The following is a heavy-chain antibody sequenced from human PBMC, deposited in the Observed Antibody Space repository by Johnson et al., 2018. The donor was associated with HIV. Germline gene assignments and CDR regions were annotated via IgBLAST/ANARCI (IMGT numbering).Heavy chain of an antibody. Sequence: QVQLVESGGGVVQPGRSLRLSCAASDFTFSNNAIHWVRQAPGKGLEWVAVISYDGSNKYYADSVKGRFTISRDNSKNTLYLQMNRLRAEDTAVYYCAREWLYGFDIWGQGTMVTVSS. J-gene: IGHJ3*02. CDR3: AREWLYGFDI. D-gene: IGHD5-24*01. CDR2: ISYDGSNK. CDR1: DFTFSNNA. V-gene: IGHV3-30*14.